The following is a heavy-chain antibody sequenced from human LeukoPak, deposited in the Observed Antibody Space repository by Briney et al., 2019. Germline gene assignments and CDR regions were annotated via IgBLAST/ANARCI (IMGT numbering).Heavy chain of an antibody. J-gene: IGHJ4*02. D-gene: IGHD5-12*01. CDR3: VRDLYSGYDGRRPFDY. V-gene: IGHV3-64D*06. CDR2: ISSNGGST. Sequence: PGGSLRLSCSASGFTFGSYAMHWVRQAPGKGLEYVSGISSNGGSTYYADFVKGRFTISRDNSKNTLYLQMSSLRAEDTAVYYCVRDLYSGYDGRRPFDYWGQGTLVTVSS. CDR1: GFTFGSYA.